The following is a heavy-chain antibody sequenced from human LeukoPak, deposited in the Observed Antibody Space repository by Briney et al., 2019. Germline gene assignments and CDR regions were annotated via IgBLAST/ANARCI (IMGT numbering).Heavy chain of an antibody. CDR2: IYPADSDT. Sequence: GESLKISCKGYGYSFTRNWIGWVRQMPGKGLEWMGIIYPADSDTRYSLSFQGQVTISADNSISTAFLQWSSLKASDTATYYGARPGTTGTTIWGQGALVTVSS. CDR1: GYSFTRNW. V-gene: IGHV5-51*01. CDR3: ARPGTTGTTI. J-gene: IGHJ4*02. D-gene: IGHD1-1*01.